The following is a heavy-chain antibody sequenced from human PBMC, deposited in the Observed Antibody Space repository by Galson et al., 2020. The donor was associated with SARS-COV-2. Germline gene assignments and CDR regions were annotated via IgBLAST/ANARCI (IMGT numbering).Heavy chain of an antibody. J-gene: IGHJ4*02. D-gene: IGHD2-21*01. CDR3: ARDLSRFYGVSASTYYFDY. V-gene: IGHV3-11*01. CDR2: ISSSGSTT. CDR1: GLTFRDYY. Sequence: TGGSLRLSGAASGLTFRDYYMSWIRQAPGKGPEWVSYISSSGSTTYYADSVKGRSTTSRDNAKSSLYLQMNSLRAEDTAVYYCARDLSRFYGVSASTYYFDYWVQGTLVTVSS.